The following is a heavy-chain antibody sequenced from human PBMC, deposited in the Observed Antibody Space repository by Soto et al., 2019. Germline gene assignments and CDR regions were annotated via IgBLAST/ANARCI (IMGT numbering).Heavy chain of an antibody. V-gene: IGHV1-69*02. Sequence: QVQLVQSGAEVKKPGSSVKVSCKASGGTFSSYTISWVRQAPGQGLEWMGRIIPILGIANYAQKFQGRVTITADKSTSTAYTELSSLRSEDTAVYYCARGPHYYYYYGMDVWGQGTTVTVSS. CDR2: IIPILGIA. CDR1: GGTFSSYT. CDR3: ARGPHYYYYYGMDV. J-gene: IGHJ6*02.